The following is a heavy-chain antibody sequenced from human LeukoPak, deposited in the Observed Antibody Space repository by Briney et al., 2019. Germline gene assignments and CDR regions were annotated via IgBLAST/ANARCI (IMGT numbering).Heavy chain of an antibody. J-gene: IGHJ4*02. CDR1: GFTFGDYA. CDR2: IRSKVYGGTT. CDR3: TRRERENWGSSVY. Sequence: GGSLGLSCTASGFTFGDYAMSWFRQAPGKGLEWVGFIRSKVYGGTTENAASVQGRFTISRDDSKSIAYLQMNSLKTEDTAVYYCTRRERENWGSSVYWGQGTLVTVSS. D-gene: IGHD7-27*01. V-gene: IGHV3-49*03.